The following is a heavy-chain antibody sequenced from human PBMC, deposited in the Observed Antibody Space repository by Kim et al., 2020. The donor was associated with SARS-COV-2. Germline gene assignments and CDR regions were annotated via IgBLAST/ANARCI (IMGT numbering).Heavy chain of an antibody. CDR1: GFTFSSSG. Sequence: GGSLRLSCAASGFTFSSSGMHWVRQAPGKGLEWVAVICYDGSNKYYADSVKGRFTISRDNAKNTVYLQMNSLRAEDTAVYYCARDVSSWSGGGNYWGQGTLVTVSS. J-gene: IGHJ4*02. V-gene: IGHV3-33*01. CDR2: ICYDGSNK. CDR3: ARDVSSWSGGGNY. D-gene: IGHD1-26*01.